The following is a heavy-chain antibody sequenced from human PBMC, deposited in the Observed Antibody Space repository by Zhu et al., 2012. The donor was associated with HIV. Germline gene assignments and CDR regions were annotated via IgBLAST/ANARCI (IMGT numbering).Heavy chain of an antibody. V-gene: IGHV4-38-2*02. D-gene: IGHD1-1*01. Sequence: QVQLQESGPGLVKPSETLSLTCTVSGYSISTGYYWGWIRQPAGKGLDWIGHIYHTGSTYYNPSLKTRVTMSVDTSKNHFSLKLGSVSAADTAVYYCATGEASLAAPGTGYFKSWGQGALVTVSS. CDR2: IYHTGST. J-gene: IGHJ4*02. CDR3: ATGEASLAAPGTGYFKS. CDR1: GYSISTGYY.